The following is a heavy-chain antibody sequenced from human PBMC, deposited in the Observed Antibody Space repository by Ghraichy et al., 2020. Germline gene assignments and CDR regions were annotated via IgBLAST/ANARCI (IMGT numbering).Heavy chain of an antibody. CDR2: ISGSGGST. CDR1: GFTFSSYA. V-gene: IGHV3-23*01. D-gene: IGHD5-12*01. CDR3: AKGTVATIFRAAFDI. J-gene: IGHJ3*02. Sequence: GESLNISCAASGFTFSSYAMSWVRQAPGKGLEWVSAISGSGGSTYYADSVKGRFTISRDNSKNTLYLQMNSLRAEDTAVYYCAKGTVATIFRAAFDIWGQGTMVTVSS.